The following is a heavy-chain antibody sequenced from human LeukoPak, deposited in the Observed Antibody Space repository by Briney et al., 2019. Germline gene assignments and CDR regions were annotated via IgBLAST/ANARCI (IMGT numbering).Heavy chain of an antibody. CDR3: ARYASGGRWYLDY. CDR2: INHSGGST. J-gene: IGHJ4*02. D-gene: IGHD2-15*01. V-gene: IGHV1-46*01. Sequence: ASVKVSCKASGYTFTSYYMHWVRQAPGQGLEWMGIINHSGGSTSYAQTFQGRVAMTRDTSTNTVYMELSSLRSEDTAVYYCARYASGGRWYLDYWGQGTLVTVSS. CDR1: GYTFTSYY.